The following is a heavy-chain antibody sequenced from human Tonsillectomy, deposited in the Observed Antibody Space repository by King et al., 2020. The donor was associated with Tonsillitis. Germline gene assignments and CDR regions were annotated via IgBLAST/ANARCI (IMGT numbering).Heavy chain of an antibody. CDR3: SRESPEWLLDGSGLTDVFDI. V-gene: IGHV4-61*02. Sequence: VQLQESGPGLVKPSQTLSLTCTVSGGSISSGSYYWNWIRQPAGKGLEWIGRMYTSGSTNYNPSLNSRVTMSVDTSKNQFSLKLSSVTAADTAGYYCSRESPEWLLDGSGLTDVFDIWGQGTMVTVSS. CDR2: MYTSGST. D-gene: IGHD3-22*01. CDR1: GGSISSGSYY. J-gene: IGHJ3*02.